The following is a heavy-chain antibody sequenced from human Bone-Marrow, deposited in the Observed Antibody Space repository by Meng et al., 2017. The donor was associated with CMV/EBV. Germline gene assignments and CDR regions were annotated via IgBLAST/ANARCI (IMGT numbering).Heavy chain of an antibody. V-gene: IGHV1-46*01. Sequence: ASVKVSCKPSRGTFSSYVISWVRQVPGEGLEWMGIINPSGGSTSYAQKFQGRVTMTRDTSTSKVYMELSSLRSEDAAVYYCARGGGSGSYYNVRYYYGMDVWGQGTTVTVSS. CDR2: INPSGGST. CDR1: RGTFSSYV. CDR3: ARGGGSGSYYNVRYYYGMDV. D-gene: IGHD3-10*01. J-gene: IGHJ6*02.